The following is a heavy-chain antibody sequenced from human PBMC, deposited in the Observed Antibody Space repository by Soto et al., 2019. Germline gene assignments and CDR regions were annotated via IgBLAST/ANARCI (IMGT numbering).Heavy chain of an antibody. V-gene: IGHV3-33*01. CDR2: LWNDGTNK. J-gene: IGHJ4*02. D-gene: IGHD2-8*01. Sequence: QVQLVASGGGVVQPGRSLRLSCAASGFTFSNYHMHWVRQAPGKGLEWVAVLWNDGTNKFYADSVKGRFTISRDNSKNTLYLQMNSLRAEDTAVYYCARIGTWALNFDYWGQGTLVTVSS. CDR1: GFTFSNYH. CDR3: ARIGTWALNFDY.